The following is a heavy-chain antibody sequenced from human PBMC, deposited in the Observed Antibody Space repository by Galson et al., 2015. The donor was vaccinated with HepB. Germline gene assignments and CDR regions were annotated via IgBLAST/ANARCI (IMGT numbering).Heavy chain of an antibody. CDR1: GGTFSSYA. D-gene: IGHD1-26*01. Sequence: SVKVSCKASGGTFSSYAISWVRQAPGQGLEWMGGIIPIFGIANYAQKFQGRVTITADKSTSTAYMELSSLRSEDTAVYYCAKSKQSSYSGSQGTDSDYYYYGMDVWGQGTTVTVSS. CDR3: AKSKQSSYSGSQGTDSDYYYYGMDV. CDR2: IIPIFGIA. V-gene: IGHV1-69*10. J-gene: IGHJ6*02.